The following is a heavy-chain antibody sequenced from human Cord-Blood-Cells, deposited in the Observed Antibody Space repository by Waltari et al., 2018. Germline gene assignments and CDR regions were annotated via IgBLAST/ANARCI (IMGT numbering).Heavy chain of an antibody. CDR1: GGSFSGYY. CDR3: ARCDSSGYKEAFDI. V-gene: IGHV4-34*01. D-gene: IGHD3-22*01. J-gene: IGHJ3*02. CDR2: INQRGIT. Sequence: QVQLQQWGAGLLKPSETLSLTCAVYGGSFSGYYWSWIRQPPGKGLEWIGEINQRGITNYNPSLKSRVTISVDTSKSQFSLKRSSVTAADTAVYYCARCDSSGYKEAFDIWGQGTMVTVSS.